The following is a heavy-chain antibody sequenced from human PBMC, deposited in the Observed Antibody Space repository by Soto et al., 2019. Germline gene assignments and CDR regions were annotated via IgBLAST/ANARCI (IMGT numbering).Heavy chain of an antibody. J-gene: IGHJ4*02. CDR2: IRGSGGST. D-gene: IGHD4-17*01. Sequence: GGSLRLSCAASGFTFSSYAMSWVRQAPGKGLEWVSAIRGSGGSTYYADSVKGRFTISRDNSKNTLYLQMNSLRAEDTAVYYCANIGTDYGDYVTDYWGQGTLVTVSS. CDR1: GFTFSSYA. CDR3: ANIGTDYGDYVTDY. V-gene: IGHV3-23*01.